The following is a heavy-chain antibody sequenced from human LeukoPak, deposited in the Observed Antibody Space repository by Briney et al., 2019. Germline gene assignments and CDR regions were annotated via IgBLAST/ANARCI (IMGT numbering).Heavy chain of an antibody. D-gene: IGHD3-3*01. V-gene: IGHV1-2*02. J-gene: IGHJ6*03. CDR3: AKDRFGDYVYYYMDV. Sequence: ASVKVSCRASGYTFSDYYINWVRQAPGQGLEWMGWTNPNSGDTNYGQKFQDRVTLTTDTSISTAYMELSGLTSDDTAVYFCAKDRFGDYVYYYMDVWGKGTTVTVSS. CDR1: GYTFSDYY. CDR2: TNPNSGDT.